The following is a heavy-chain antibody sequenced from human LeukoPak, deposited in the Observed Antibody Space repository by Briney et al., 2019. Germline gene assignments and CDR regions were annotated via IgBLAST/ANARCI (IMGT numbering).Heavy chain of an antibody. CDR2: IKQDGSEK. J-gene: IGHJ4*02. Sequence: PGGSLRLSCAASGFTFSSYWMSWVRQAPGTGLEWVANIKQDGSEKYYVDSVKGRFTISRDNSKNSLYLQMTSLRAEDTALYYCAKDNDYYGSGSYSNFDYWGQGTLVTVSS. CDR1: GFTFSSYW. CDR3: AKDNDYYGSGSYSNFDY. D-gene: IGHD3-10*01. V-gene: IGHV3-7*03.